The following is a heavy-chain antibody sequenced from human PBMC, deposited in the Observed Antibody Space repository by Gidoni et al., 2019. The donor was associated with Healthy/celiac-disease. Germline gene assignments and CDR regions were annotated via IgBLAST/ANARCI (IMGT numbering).Heavy chain of an antibody. J-gene: IGHJ3*02. CDR1: GFTFSSYA. D-gene: IGHD1-7*01. CDR2: ISGSGGST. V-gene: IGHV3-23*01. CDR3: AKDSDRNWNSPYDAFDI. Sequence: EVQLLESGGGLVQPGGSLSLSCAASGFTFSSYAMSWVRQAPGKGLEWVSAISGSGGSTYYADSVKGRFTISRDNSKNTLYLQMNSLRAEDTAVYYCAKDSDRNWNSPYDAFDIWGQGTMVTVSS.